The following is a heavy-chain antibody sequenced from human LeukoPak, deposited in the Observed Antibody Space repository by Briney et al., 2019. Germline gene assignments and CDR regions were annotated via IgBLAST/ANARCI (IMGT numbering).Heavy chain of an antibody. CDR3: AREGCSGGSCYSWAAFDI. D-gene: IGHD2-15*01. CDR1: GFTFSSYW. CDR2: IKQDGSEK. V-gene: IGHV3-7*03. J-gene: IGHJ3*02. Sequence: PGGSLRLSCAASGFTFSSYWMSWVRQAPGKGLEWVANIKQDGSEKYYVDSVKGRFTISRDNAKNSLYLRMNSLRAEDTAVYYCAREGCSGGSCYSWAAFDIWGQGTMVTVSS.